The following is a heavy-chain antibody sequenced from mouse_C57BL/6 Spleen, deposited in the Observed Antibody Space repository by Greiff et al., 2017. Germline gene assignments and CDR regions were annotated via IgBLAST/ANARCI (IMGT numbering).Heavy chain of an antibody. D-gene: IGHD1-1*01. V-gene: IGHV5-9-1*02. CDR1: GFNFSSYA. CDR3: TREGFDYGSSYAMDY. CDR2: ISRGGDYI. J-gene: IGHJ4*01. Sequence: EVQVVESGEGLVKPGGSLKLSCAASGFNFSSYAMSWVRQTPEKRLEWVAYISRGGDYIYYADTVKGRFTISRDNARNTLYLQMSSLKSEDTAMYYCTREGFDYGSSYAMDYWGQGTSVTVSS.